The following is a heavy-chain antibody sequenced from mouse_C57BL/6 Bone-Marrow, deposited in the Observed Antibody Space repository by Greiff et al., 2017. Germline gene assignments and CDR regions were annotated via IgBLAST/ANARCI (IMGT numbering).Heavy chain of an antibody. D-gene: IGHD2-5*01. CDR1: GFTFSNYW. V-gene: IGHV6-3*01. CDR2: IRLKSDNYAT. Sequence: EVKLVESGGGLVQPGGSMKLSCVASGFTFSNYWMNWVRQSPEKGLEWVAQIRLKSDNYATHYAESVKGRFTISRDDSKSSVYLQMNNLRAEDTGIYYCTGSNYVGFAYWGQGTLVTVSA. J-gene: IGHJ3*01. CDR3: TGSNYVGFAY.